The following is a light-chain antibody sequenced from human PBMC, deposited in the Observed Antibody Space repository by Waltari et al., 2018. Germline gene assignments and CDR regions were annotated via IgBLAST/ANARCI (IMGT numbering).Light chain of an antibody. CDR2: DVS. Sequence: QSALTQPASVSGSPGQSVPSSCTGGSSDVDEYRIISWFRQHPGKAPKLILYDVSNRASDISNRFSGYKSGNTASLTISRLQADDEADYFCSYYPDTHTPVVFGGGTKLTV. J-gene: IGLJ2*01. V-gene: IGLV2-14*03. CDR1: SSDVDEYRI. CDR3: SYYPDTHTPVV.